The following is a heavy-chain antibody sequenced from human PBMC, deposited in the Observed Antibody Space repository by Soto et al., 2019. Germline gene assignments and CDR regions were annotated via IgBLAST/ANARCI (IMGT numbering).Heavy chain of an antibody. J-gene: IGHJ5*02. CDR3: ATGNIYDYGDYHWFDP. V-gene: IGHV1-24*01. CDR2: FDPEDGET. Sequence: ASVKVSCKVSGYTLTELSMHWVRQAPGKGLEWMGGFDPEDGETIYAQKFQGRVTMTEDTSTDTAYMELSSLRSEDTAVYYCATGNIYDYGDYHWFDPWSQGTLVTVSS. D-gene: IGHD4-17*01. CDR1: GYTLTELS.